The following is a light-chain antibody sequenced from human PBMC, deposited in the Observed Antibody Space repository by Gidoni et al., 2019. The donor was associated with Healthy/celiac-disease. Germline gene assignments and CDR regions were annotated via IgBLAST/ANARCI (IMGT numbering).Light chain of an antibody. J-gene: IGKJ2*01. V-gene: IGKV3-11*01. CDR2: DAS. CDR1: QSVSSY. Sequence: DIVFTQSPATPSLSPGARATLSCRASQSVSSYLAWYQQQPGQAPRLLIYDASNRATGLPARFSGSGSGTDFTITISSLEPEDFAVYYCQQRSNWPLFGQGTKLEIK. CDR3: QQRSNWPL.